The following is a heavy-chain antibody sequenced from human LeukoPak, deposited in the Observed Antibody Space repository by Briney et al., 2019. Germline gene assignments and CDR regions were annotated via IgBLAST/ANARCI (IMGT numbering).Heavy chain of an antibody. CDR2: INPNSGGT. CDR3: AHLIAAAGHGGI. Sequence: ASVKVSCKASGYTFTGYYMHWVRQAPGQGLEWMGWINPNSGGTNYAQKFQGRVTMTRDTSISTAYMELSRLRSDDTAVYYCAHLIAAAGHGGIWGQGTMVTVSS. J-gene: IGHJ3*02. CDR1: GYTFTGYY. D-gene: IGHD6-13*01. V-gene: IGHV1-2*02.